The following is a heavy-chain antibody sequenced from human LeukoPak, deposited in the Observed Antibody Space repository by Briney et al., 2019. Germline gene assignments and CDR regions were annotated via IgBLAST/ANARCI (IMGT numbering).Heavy chain of an antibody. CDR2: IYYSGST. CDR3: ARHEDIVLMVPFDP. J-gene: IGHJ5*02. D-gene: IGHD2-8*01. CDR1: GGSISSSSYY. V-gene: IGHV4-39*01. Sequence: SETPSLTCTVSGGSISSSSYYWGWIRRPPGKGLEWIGSIYYSGSTYYNPSLKSRVTISVGTSKNQFSLKLSSVTAADTAVYYCARHEDIVLMVPFDPWGQGTLVTVSS.